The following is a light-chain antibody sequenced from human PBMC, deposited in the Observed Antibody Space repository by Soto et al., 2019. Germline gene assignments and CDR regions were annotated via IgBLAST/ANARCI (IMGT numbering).Light chain of an antibody. V-gene: IGKV2-28*01. Sequence: DIVMTQSPLSLPVTPGEPASISCRSGQSLLHNNGYQYLDWYLQTPGQSPHLLIYLGSNRASGGPDRFSGSGSGTDFTLKISRVEAEDVGVYYCMQALQTPWTFGQGTKVEIK. J-gene: IGKJ1*01. CDR3: MQALQTPWT. CDR1: QSLLHNNGYQY. CDR2: LGS.